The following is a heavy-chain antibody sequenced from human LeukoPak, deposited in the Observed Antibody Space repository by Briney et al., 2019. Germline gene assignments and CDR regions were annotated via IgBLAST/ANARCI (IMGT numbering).Heavy chain of an antibody. J-gene: IGHJ3*02. CDR3: ARDLGDYVGYDAFDI. V-gene: IGHV3-48*03. D-gene: IGHD4-17*01. CDR1: GFTFGSFE. Sequence: GGSLRLSCAASGFTFGSFEMNWVRQAPGKGLEWLSYISSSGSNKYYTDSLKGRFTISRDNAKNSLYLQMNSLTAEDTADYYCARDLGDYVGYDAFDIWGQGTRVTVSS. CDR2: ISSSGSNK.